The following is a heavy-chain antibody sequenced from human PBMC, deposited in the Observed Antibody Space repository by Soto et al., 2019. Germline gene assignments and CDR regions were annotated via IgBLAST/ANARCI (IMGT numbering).Heavy chain of an antibody. CDR1: GGSISSGGYS. J-gene: IGHJ2*01. Sequence: QLQLQESGSGLVKPSQTLSLTCAVSGGSISSGGYSWSWIRQPPGKGLEWIGYIYHSGSTYYNPSLKRRVTITVDTSNNQFSLKLSSVTAADTAVYYCARSITTVVTRLRYFDLWGRGTLVTVSS. CDR3: ARSITTVVTRLRYFDL. D-gene: IGHD4-17*01. CDR2: IYHSGST. V-gene: IGHV4-30-2*01.